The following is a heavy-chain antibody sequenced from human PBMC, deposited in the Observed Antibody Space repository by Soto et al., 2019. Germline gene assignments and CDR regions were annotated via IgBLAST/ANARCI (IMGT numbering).Heavy chain of an antibody. J-gene: IGHJ4*02. CDR3: VCFECGRTAVVTAMEANGY. D-gene: IGHD2-21*02. Sequence: PGGSLRLSCAASGFTFSSYWMHWVRQGPGKGLVWVSRVNSDESSTSHADSVKGRFTISRDNAKNTLYLQTSSLRVEDTALYYCVCFECGRTAVVTAMEANGYWGQGTLVTVSS. CDR1: GFTFSSYW. CDR2: VNSDESST. V-gene: IGHV3-74*01.